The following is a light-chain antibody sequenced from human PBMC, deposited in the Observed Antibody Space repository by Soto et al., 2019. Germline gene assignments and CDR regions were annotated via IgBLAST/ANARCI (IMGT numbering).Light chain of an antibody. J-gene: IGKJ5*01. CDR1: QYIGSN. CDR3: EQYNNWPIT. Sequence: EIFMTQPPATLSVSSGERATLSCRASQYIGSNLAWYQQKPGQAPRLLIYGASTRATGIPARFSGSGSGTEFTLTISSLQSEDFAVYYCEQYNNWPITFGQGTRLEIK. CDR2: GAS. V-gene: IGKV3-15*01.